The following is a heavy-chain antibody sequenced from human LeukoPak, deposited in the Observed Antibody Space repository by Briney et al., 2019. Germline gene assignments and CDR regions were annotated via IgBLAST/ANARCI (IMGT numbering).Heavy chain of an antibody. V-gene: IGHV1-2*02. Sequence: ASVKLSCKASGYTFTGYYMHWVRQAPGQGLEWMGWINPNSGGTNYAQKFQGRVTMTRDTSISTAYMELSRLRSDDTAVYYCARGYGSGSYYSRYGMDVWGQGTTVTVSS. CDR3: ARGYGSGSYYSRYGMDV. D-gene: IGHD3-10*01. CDR2: INPNSGGT. CDR1: GYTFTGYY. J-gene: IGHJ6*02.